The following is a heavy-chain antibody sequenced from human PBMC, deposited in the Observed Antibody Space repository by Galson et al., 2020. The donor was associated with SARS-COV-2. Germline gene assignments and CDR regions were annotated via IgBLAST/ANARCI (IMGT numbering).Heavy chain of an antibody. CDR3: ARDTPARPRLLFDY. CDR1: GYRFSSYG. CDR2: ISGNQGNT. J-gene: IGHJ4*02. V-gene: IGHV1-18*04. Sequence: ASVKVSCKVSGYRFSSYGITWVRQAPGQGLEWLGWISGNQGNTYYTEKFQDRITMTTDTATSTAYLDLRSLTSDDSGVYYCARDTPARPRLLFDYWGQGTLVSVSS. D-gene: IGHD6-25*01.